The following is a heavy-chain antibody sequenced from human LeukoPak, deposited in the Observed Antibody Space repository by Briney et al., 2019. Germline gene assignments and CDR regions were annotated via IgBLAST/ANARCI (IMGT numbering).Heavy chain of an antibody. CDR3: ARDGPRGGFDY. CDR1: GFTFDDYG. CDR2: INWNGGRT. V-gene: IGHV3-20*04. J-gene: IGHJ4*02. Sequence: GGSLRLSCAASGFTFDDYGMSWVRQAPGKGLEWVSGINWNGGRTGYADSVKGRFTISRDNAKNSLYLQINSLRAEDTALYYCARDGPRGGFDYWGQGTLVTVSS. D-gene: IGHD3-10*01.